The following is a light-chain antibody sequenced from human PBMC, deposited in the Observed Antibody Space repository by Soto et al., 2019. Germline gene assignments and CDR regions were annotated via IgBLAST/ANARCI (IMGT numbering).Light chain of an antibody. Sequence: QSALTQPASLSGSPGQSTTISCTGTSSDIGAYDYVSWFQQHPGKAPKLMISEVNNRPSGVSNRFSGSKSGNTAYLTISGLQVEDEAEYFCFSFTNTSNHVLGNGTKVTVL. J-gene: IGLJ1*01. CDR3: FSFTNTSNHV. CDR1: SSDIGAYDY. V-gene: IGLV2-14*01. CDR2: EVN.